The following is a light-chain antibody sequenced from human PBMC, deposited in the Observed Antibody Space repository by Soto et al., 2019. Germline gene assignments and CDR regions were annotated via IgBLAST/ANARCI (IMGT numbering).Light chain of an antibody. CDR3: QSYDGSLATSI. V-gene: IGLV1-40*01. CDR2: GNN. J-gene: IGLJ2*01. CDR1: SSNLGAGYD. Sequence: QPVLTQPPSVSGTPGQRVSISCTGTSSNLGAGYDVHWYQQLPGAAPRLLIFGNNVRPSGVPDRFSGSKSGTSASLAITGLQAEDEAIYHCQSYDGSLATSIFGAGTKVTV.